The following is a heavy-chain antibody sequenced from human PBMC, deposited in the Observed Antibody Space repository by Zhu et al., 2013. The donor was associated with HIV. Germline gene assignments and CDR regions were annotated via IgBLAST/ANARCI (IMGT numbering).Heavy chain of an antibody. J-gene: IGHJ5*01. CDR3: ARGAGILDVGTVTRRSVSGRTYGVRTEPGTGSVPVRSSVRKGVDS. Sequence: QVQVAQSGAEVKKPGASVKVSCKASGYTFTGYYLHWVRQATGQGLEWMGWMNPNSGNTGYAQKFQGRVTITRNTSISTAYMELSSLRSEDTAVYYCARGAGILDVGTVTRRSVSGRTYGVRTEPGTGSVPVRSSVRKGVDS. D-gene: IGHD2-15*01. CDR2: MNPNSGNT. CDR1: GYTFTGYY. V-gene: IGHV1-8*03.